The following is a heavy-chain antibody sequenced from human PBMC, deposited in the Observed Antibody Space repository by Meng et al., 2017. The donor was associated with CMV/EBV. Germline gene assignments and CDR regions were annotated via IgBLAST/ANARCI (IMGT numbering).Heavy chain of an antibody. CDR2: ISYDGSNK. Sequence: GESLKISCAASGFIFSSYAMHWVRQAPGKGLEWVSVISYDGSNKYYADSVKGRFTISRDNSKNTLYLQMNSLRAEDTAVYYCAGGAFSDCSSTSCQNWFDPWGQGTLVTVSS. V-gene: IGHV3-30-3*01. D-gene: IGHD2-2*01. CDR1: GFIFSSYA. J-gene: IGHJ5*02. CDR3: AGGAFSDCSSTSCQNWFDP.